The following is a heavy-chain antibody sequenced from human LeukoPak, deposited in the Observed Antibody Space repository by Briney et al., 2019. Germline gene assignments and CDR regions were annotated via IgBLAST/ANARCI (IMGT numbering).Heavy chain of an antibody. J-gene: IGHJ4*02. CDR3: ARDTYYYDSSGYYYCRGDY. CDR2: ISGVGGST. CDR1: GFTFSSNA. D-gene: IGHD3-22*01. V-gene: IGHV3-23*01. Sequence: GGSLKLSFPASGFTFSSNAISWFGQAQGKGLGGASAISGVGGSTYYADSVKGRFTISRDNSKNTLYLQMNSLRAEDTAVYYCARDTYYYDSSGYYYCRGDYWGQGTLVTVSS.